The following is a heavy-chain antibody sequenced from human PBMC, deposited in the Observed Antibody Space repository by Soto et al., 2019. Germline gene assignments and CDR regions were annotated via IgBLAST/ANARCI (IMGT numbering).Heavy chain of an antibody. D-gene: IGHD5-12*01. CDR3: ARGRGYVDIVATMGAYFDY. V-gene: IGHV4-34*01. CDR2: INHSGST. J-gene: IGHJ4*02. CDR1: GGSFSGYY. Sequence: SETLSLTCAVYGGSFSGYYWSWIRQPPGKGLEWIGEINHSGSTNYNPSLKSRVTISVDTSKNQFSLKLSSVTAADTAVYYCARGRGYVDIVATMGAYFDYWGQGTLVTVSS.